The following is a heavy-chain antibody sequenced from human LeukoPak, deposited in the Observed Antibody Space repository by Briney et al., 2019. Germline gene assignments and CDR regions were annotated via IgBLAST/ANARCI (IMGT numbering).Heavy chain of an antibody. D-gene: IGHD2-15*01. CDR3: AKDPGYCSGGSCYSGNWFDP. J-gene: IGHJ5*02. CDR2: INPNSGGT. V-gene: IGHV1-2*04. CDR1: GYTFTGYY. Sequence: ASVKVSCKASGYTFTGYYMHWVRQAPGQGLEWMGWINPNSGGTNYAQKFQGWVTMTRDTSISTAYMELSRLRSDDTAVYYCAKDPGYCSGGSCYSGNWFDPWGQGTLVTVSS.